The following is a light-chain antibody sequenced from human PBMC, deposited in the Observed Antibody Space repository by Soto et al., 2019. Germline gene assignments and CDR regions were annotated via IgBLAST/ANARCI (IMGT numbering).Light chain of an antibody. Sequence: EIVITQSPATLPVSPGERATLSCRAIQTIDTNLAWYQQKPGQAPRLLIFGASTRANGIPARFSGSGSGTEFSLIITSLQSEDFSLYDGQPYNNRPPWTFGQGTKVDIK. CDR2: GAS. CDR1: QTIDTN. J-gene: IGKJ1*01. V-gene: IGKV3-15*01. CDR3: QPYNNRPPWT.